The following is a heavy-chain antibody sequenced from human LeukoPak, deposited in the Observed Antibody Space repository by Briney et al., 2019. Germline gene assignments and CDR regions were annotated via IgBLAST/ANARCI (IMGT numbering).Heavy chain of an antibody. D-gene: IGHD3-22*01. V-gene: IGHV3-23*01. J-gene: IGHJ4*02. CDR3: AKGLYDSSGYYHFDY. Sequence: GGSPRLSCAASGFTFSSYAMSWVRQAPGKGLEWVSAISGSGGSTYYADSVKGRFTISRDNSKNTLYLQMNSLRAEDTAVYYCAKGLYDSSGYYHFDYWGQGTLVTVSS. CDR1: GFTFSSYA. CDR2: ISGSGGST.